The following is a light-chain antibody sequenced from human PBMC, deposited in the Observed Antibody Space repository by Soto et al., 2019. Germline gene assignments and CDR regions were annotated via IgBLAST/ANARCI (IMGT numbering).Light chain of an antibody. Sequence: IVLTQSPGTLSFSPGERAALSCRASQSVSSSYLAWYQQKPGQAPRLLIYGVSTRATDIPDRFSGSGSGKDFTLTISRLEPEDFAVYYCQQYGTSPCTFGHGTKVEIX. CDR1: QSVSSSY. V-gene: IGKV3-20*01. J-gene: IGKJ1*01. CDR3: QQYGTSPCT. CDR2: GVS.